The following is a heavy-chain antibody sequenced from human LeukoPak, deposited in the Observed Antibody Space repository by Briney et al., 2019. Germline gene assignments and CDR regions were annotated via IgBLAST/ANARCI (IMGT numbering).Heavy chain of an antibody. D-gene: IGHD3-22*01. CDR2: IYHSGST. J-gene: IGHJ4*02. CDR1: GGSISSGGYS. CDR3: ARGQSGMIVYFDY. V-gene: IGHV4-30-2*01. Sequence: SETLSLTCAVSGGSISSGGYSWSWIRQPPGKGLEWIGYIYHSGSTYYNPSLKSRVTISVDRSKNQFSLKLSSVTAADTAVYYCARGQSGMIVYFDYWGQGTLVTVSS.